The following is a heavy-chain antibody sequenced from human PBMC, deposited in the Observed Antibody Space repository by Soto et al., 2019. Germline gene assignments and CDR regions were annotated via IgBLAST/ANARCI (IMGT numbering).Heavy chain of an antibody. CDR1: GYSFTSYW. Sequence: GESLKISCKGSGYSFTSYWIGWVRQMPGKGLEWMGIIYPGDSDTRYSPSFQGQVTISADKSISTAYLQWSSLKASDTAMYYCARRGSSGWQGGAFDIWGQGTMVTVSS. J-gene: IGHJ3*02. V-gene: IGHV5-51*01. CDR3: ARRGSSGWQGGAFDI. CDR2: IYPGDSDT. D-gene: IGHD6-19*01.